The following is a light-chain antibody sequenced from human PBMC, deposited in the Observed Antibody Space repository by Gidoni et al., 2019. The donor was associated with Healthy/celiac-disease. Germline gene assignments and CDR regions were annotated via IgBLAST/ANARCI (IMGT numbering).Light chain of an antibody. CDR2: DAS. CDR3: QQRSNWPRGT. Sequence: EIVLTQSQATLSLSPGERATLSGRASQSVSSYLAWYQQKPGQAPRLLIYDASNRATGLPARFSGSGSGTDFTLTISSLEPEDFAVYYCQQRSNWPRGTFGGGTKVEIK. J-gene: IGKJ4*01. V-gene: IGKV3-11*01. CDR1: QSVSSY.